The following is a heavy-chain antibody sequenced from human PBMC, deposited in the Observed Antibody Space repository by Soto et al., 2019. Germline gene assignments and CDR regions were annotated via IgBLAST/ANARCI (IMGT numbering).Heavy chain of an antibody. Sequence: LSLTCAVSGXSISSGGYSWSWIRQPPGKGLEWIGYIYHSGSTYYNPSLKSRVTISVDRSKNQFSLKLSSVTAADTAVYYCAREGCSSTSCHFDYWGQGTLVTVSS. CDR3: AREGCSSTSCHFDY. D-gene: IGHD2-2*01. CDR2: IYHSGST. J-gene: IGHJ4*02. V-gene: IGHV4-30-2*01. CDR1: GXSISSGGYS.